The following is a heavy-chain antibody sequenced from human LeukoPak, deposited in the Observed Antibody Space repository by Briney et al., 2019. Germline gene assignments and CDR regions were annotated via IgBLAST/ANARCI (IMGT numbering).Heavy chain of an antibody. J-gene: IGHJ5*02. D-gene: IGHD6-25*01. CDR1: GYTFSSSA. Sequence: AAVNVSCKASGYTFSSSAISWVRQAPGQGREWMGAINSYHGNTNYAQNLQGRVTMHTHTATSTAYMELRSLTSDDTAVYFCARSSGGWFDPWGQGALVTVSS. CDR2: INSYHGNT. V-gene: IGHV1-18*01. CDR3: ARSSGGWFDP.